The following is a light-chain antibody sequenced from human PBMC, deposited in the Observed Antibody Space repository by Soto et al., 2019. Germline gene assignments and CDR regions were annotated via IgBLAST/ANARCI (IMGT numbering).Light chain of an antibody. CDR1: RSIITW. CDR3: QQQNSYSPT. Sequence: IKMPQSPSTLSASVGYRVTITCRASRSIITWLAWDQQEPGRGPKLLVHGASSLLRVVPSKVSGSRTGTDSARASSSLHPDDFATYYCQQQNSYSPTFGQGTKVDI. CDR2: GAS. V-gene: IGKV1-5*03. J-gene: IGKJ1*01.